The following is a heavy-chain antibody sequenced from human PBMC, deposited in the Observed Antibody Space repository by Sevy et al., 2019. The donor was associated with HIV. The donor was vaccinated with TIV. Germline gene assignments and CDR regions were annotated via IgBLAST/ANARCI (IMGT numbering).Heavy chain of an antibody. CDR2: ISGSGGST. D-gene: IGHD2-21*02. V-gene: IGHV3-23*01. Sequence: GGSLRLSCAASGFTFSSYAMSWVRQAPGKGLEWVSAISGSGGSTYYADSVKGRFTISRDNSKNTLYLQINSLRDEDTAVYYCAKVPIAYCGGDCYGRDNWFDPWGQGTLVTVSS. J-gene: IGHJ5*02. CDR3: AKVPIAYCGGDCYGRDNWFDP. CDR1: GFTFSSYA.